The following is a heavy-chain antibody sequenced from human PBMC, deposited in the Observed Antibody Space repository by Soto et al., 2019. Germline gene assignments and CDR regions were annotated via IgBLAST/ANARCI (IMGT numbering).Heavy chain of an antibody. CDR2: INHSGST. CDR3: ARGLNWGNRGNWFDP. J-gene: IGHJ5*02. D-gene: IGHD7-27*01. V-gene: IGHV4-34*01. CDR1: GGSFSGYY. Sequence: KPSETLSLTCAVYGGSFSGYYWSWIRQPPGKGLEWIGEINHSGSTNYNPSLKSRVTISVDTSKNQFSLKLSSVTAADTAVYYCARGLNWGNRGNWFDPWGQGTLVTVSS.